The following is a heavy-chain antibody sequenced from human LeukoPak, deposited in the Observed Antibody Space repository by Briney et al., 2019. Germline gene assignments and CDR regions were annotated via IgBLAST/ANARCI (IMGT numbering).Heavy chain of an antibody. CDR3: ARAYSYGFDY. CDR2: ISYDGSNK. V-gene: IGHV3-30*04. J-gene: IGHJ4*02. D-gene: IGHD5-18*01. CDR1: GFTFSSYA. Sequence: TGGSLRLSCAASGFTFSSYALHWVRQAPGKGREWVAVISYDGSNKYYADSVKGRFTISRDNSKNTLYLQMNSLRAEDTAVYYCARAYSYGFDYWGQGTLVTVSS.